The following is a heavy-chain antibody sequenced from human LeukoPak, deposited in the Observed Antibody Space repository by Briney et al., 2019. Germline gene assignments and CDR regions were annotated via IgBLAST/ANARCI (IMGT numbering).Heavy chain of an antibody. J-gene: IGHJ4*02. CDR2: IKSKTDGGTT. CDR3: TSWTGGSSTSCYTVGTSEY. V-gene: IGHV3-15*01. CDR1: GFTFSNAW. Sequence: GGSLRLSCAASGFTFSNAWMSWVRQAPGKGLEWVGRIKSKTDGGTTDYAAPVKGRFTISRDDSKNTLYLQMNSLKTEDTAVYYCTSWTGGSSTSCYTVGTSEYWGQGTLVTVSS. D-gene: IGHD2-2*02.